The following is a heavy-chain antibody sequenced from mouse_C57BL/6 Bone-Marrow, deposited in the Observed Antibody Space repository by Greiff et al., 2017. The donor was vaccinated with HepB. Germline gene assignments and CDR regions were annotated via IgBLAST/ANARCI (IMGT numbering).Heavy chain of an antibody. D-gene: IGHD2-4*01. J-gene: IGHJ2*01. Sequence: EVNLVESGGGLVKPGGSLKLSCAASGFTFSSYTMSWVRQTPEKRLEWVATISGGGGNTYYPDSVKGRFTISRDNAKNTLYLQMSSLRSEDTALYYCATLYYDYDPYYFDYWGQGTTLTVSS. CDR3: ATLYYDYDPYYFDY. CDR1: GFTFSSYT. CDR2: ISGGGGNT. V-gene: IGHV5-9*01.